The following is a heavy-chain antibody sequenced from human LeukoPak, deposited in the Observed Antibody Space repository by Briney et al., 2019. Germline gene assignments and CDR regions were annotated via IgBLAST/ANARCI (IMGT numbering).Heavy chain of an antibody. V-gene: IGHV1-69*13. CDR2: IIPIFGTA. Sequence: SVKVSCKASGYTFTGYYMHWVRQAPGQGLEWMGGIIPIFGTANYAQKFQGRVTITADESTSTAYMELSSLRSEDTAVYYCAAFERRYCSSTSCYVRYFQHWGQGTLVTVSS. D-gene: IGHD2-2*01. J-gene: IGHJ1*01. CDR3: AAFERRYCSSTSCYVRYFQH. CDR1: GYTFTGYY.